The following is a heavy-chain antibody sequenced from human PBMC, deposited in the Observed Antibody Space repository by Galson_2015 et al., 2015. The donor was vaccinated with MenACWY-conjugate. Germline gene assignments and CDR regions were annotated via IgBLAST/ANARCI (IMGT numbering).Heavy chain of an antibody. CDR2: INWNGGST. CDR3: ARAEMGLVVVPAAMCFDC. V-gene: IGHV3-20*04. Sequence: SLRLSCAASGFTFDDYGMSWVRQAPGKGLEWVSGINWNGGSTSYADSVRGRLTISRDNAKNSLYLQMNSLRAEDTALYYCARAEMGLVVVPAAMCFDCWGQGTLVTVSS. CDR1: GFTFDDYG. J-gene: IGHJ4*02. D-gene: IGHD2-2*01.